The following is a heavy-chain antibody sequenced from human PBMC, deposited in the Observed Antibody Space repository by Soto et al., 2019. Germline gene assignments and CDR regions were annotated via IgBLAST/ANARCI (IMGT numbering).Heavy chain of an antibody. D-gene: IGHD3-9*01. CDR3: ARVEESLRYFEGAGAFDI. Sequence: GGSLRLSCAASGFTFSSYGMHWVRQAPGKGLEWVAVIWYDGSNKYYADSVKGRFTISRDNSKNTLYLQMNSLRAEDTAVYYCARVEESLRYFEGAGAFDIWGQGTMVTVSS. J-gene: IGHJ3*02. V-gene: IGHV3-33*01. CDR2: IWYDGSNK. CDR1: GFTFSSYG.